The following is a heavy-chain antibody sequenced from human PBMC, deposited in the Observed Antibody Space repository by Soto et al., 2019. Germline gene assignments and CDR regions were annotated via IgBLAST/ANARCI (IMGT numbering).Heavy chain of an antibody. D-gene: IGHD1-1*01. J-gene: IGHJ5*01. CDR3: VGSASGTTDLNWFDP. CDR2: ISGSGGST. Sequence: EVQLLESGGGLVQPGGSLRLSCAASGFTFSAYGMNWVRQAPGKGLEWVSSISGSGGSTYYADSLKGRFTISRENSKNTMYLQMNSLRVDDTAVYYCVGSASGTTDLNWFDPWGQGTLVTVSS. CDR1: GFTFSAYG. V-gene: IGHV3-23*01.